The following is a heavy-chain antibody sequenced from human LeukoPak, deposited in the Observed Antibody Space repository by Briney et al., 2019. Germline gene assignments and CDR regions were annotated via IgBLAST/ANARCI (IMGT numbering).Heavy chain of an antibody. D-gene: IGHD1-14*01. J-gene: IGHJ6*03. CDR2: IIPIFGTA. CDR3: ASNPLGGYYYYYYMDV. Sequence: ASAKVSSKASGGTFSSYAITWVGQSPGQGLEWLGGIIPIFGTANYAQKFQGSVTITTDESTSTAYMELSSLSSEDTAVYYCASNPLGGYYYYYYMDVWGKGTTVTVSS. V-gene: IGHV1-69*05. CDR1: GGTFSSYA.